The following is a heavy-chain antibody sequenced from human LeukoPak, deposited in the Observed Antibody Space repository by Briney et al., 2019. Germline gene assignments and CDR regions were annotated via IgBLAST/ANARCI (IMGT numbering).Heavy chain of an antibody. V-gene: IGHV3-21*04. CDR3: VKLKGMYYYYAMDV. D-gene: IGHD3-10*01. Sequence: PGGSLRLSCAASGLTFSSSGMNWVRQAPGKGLEWVSFIDSSSGYIYYADSVKGRFTISRDNARNSLFLQMNSLRVADTAVYYCVKLKGMYYYYAMDVWGQGTTVTVSS. J-gene: IGHJ6*02. CDR1: GLTFSSSG. CDR2: IDSSSGYI.